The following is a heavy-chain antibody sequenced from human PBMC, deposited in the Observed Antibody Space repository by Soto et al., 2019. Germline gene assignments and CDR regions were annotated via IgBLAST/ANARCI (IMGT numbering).Heavy chain of an antibody. CDR2: INHRGST. CDR1: GGSFSGYY. J-gene: IGHJ4*02. CDR3: ARAPYSSSSSDY. D-gene: IGHD6-6*01. V-gene: IGHV4-34*01. Sequence: PSETLSLTCAVYGGSFSGYYWSWIRQPPGKGLEWIGEINHRGSTNYNPSLKSRITKSVDTSKNQFSLKLSSVTAADTAVYYCARAPYSSSSSDYWGQGTLVTVSS.